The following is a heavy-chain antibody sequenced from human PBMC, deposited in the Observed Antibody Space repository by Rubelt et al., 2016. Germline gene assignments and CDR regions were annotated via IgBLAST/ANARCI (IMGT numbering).Heavy chain of an antibody. J-gene: IGHJ6*02. CDR1: RDSISSYY. V-gene: IGHV4-59*01. CDR2: ISDSGST. Sequence: VHLQESGPGLVRPSETLSLTCTVSRDSISSYYWSWIRQPPGTGLEWIGCISDSGSTNYNPSLKSRITISVDMSKKQFSLRRISVTAADTAVYFCTRAERWLQGGDYYYAMDVWGQGTTVTVSS. D-gene: IGHD5-24*01. CDR3: TRAERWLQGGDYYYAMDV.